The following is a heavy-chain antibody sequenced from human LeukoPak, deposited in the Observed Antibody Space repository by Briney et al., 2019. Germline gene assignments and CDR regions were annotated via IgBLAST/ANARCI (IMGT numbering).Heavy chain of an antibody. J-gene: IGHJ5*02. CDR2: INSDGSDT. CDR1: GFTFSSYW. D-gene: IGHD6-13*01. CDR3: ALLAAADSES. V-gene: IGHV3-74*01. Sequence: GGSLRLSCAGSGFTFSSYWMHWVRQAPGKGLVWVSRINSDGSDTIYADSVKGRFTISRDNAKNTLYLQMNSLRAEDTAVYYCALLAAADSESWGQGTLVTASS.